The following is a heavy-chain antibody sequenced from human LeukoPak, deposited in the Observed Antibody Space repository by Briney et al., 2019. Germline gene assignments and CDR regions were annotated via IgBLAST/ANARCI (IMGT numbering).Heavy chain of an antibody. CDR2: ITPIFGTA. D-gene: IGHD2-15*01. CDR3: ARDSLTSWFDY. Sequence: VASVKVSCKASGGTFSSYAISWVRQAPGQGLEWMGRITPIFGTANYAQKFQGKVTITTDESTSTAYMELSSLGSEDTAVYYCARDSLTSWFDYWGQGTLVTVSS. V-gene: IGHV1-69*05. CDR1: GGTFSSYA. J-gene: IGHJ4*02.